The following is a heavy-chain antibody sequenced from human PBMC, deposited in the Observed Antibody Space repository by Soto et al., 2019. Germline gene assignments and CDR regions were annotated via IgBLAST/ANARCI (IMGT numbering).Heavy chain of an antibody. J-gene: IGHJ4*02. Sequence: GASVKVSCKASGGTFSSYTISWVRQAPGQGLEWMGRIIPILGIANYAQKFQGRVTITADKSTSTAYMELSSLRSEDTAVYYCARAYGSGSYYYSDYWGQGTRVTVSS. V-gene: IGHV1-69*02. CDR1: GGTFSSYT. D-gene: IGHD3-10*01. CDR3: ARAYGSGSYYYSDY. CDR2: IIPILGIA.